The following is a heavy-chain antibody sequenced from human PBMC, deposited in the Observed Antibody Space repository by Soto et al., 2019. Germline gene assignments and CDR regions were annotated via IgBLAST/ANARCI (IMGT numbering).Heavy chain of an antibody. J-gene: IGHJ3*02. Sequence: SETLSLTCSVSGDSISRNYWGWIRQPPGKGLEWVGSISYSGSTFYNPSLKSRVTISMDTSKNQLSLRLSSVTAADTAVYYCARLLGWVTTVHDAFDIWGQGTMVTVSS. CDR2: ISYSGST. V-gene: IGHV4-59*08. D-gene: IGHD4-17*01. CDR3: ARLLGWVTTVHDAFDI. CDR1: GDSISRNY.